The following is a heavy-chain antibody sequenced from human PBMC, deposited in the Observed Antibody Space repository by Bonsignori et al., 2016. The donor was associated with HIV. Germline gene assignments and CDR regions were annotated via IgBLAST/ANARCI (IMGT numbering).Heavy chain of an antibody. CDR1: GFTFNRFA. D-gene: IGHD6-19*01. J-gene: IGHJ6*01. V-gene: IGHV3-30*11. CDR3: ARDLDEQWLENYY. Sequence: QVQLVESGGGVVQPGRSLRLSCTASGFTFNRFAMHWVRQAPGKGLEWVALISYDGTYKYNADSVKGRFTISRDNSKNTLYLQMNSLRGDDTAVYFCARDLDEQWLENYY. CDR2: ISYDGTYK.